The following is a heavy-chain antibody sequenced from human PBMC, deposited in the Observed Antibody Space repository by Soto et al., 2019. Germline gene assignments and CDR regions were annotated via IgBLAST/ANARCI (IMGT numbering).Heavy chain of an antibody. CDR1: GGSISSGDYY. CDR2: IYYSGST. Sequence: SETLSLTCTVSGGSISSGDYYWSCIRQPPGKGLEWIGYIYYSGSTYYNPSLKSRVTISVDTSKNQFSLKLSSVTAADTAVYYFSCYSYRQIFYDFPTRRTLDL. CDR3: SCYSYRQIFYDFPTRRTLDL. D-gene: IGHD5-18*01. V-gene: IGHV4-30-4*01. J-gene: IGHJ2*01.